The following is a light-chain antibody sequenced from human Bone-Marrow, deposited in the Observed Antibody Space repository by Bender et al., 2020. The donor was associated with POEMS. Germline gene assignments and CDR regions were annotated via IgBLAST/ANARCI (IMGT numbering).Light chain of an antibody. CDR2: YDD. Sequence: QSVVTQPPSLSEAPRQRVTISCSGSSSNIGNHGVNWYQQLPGEAPKLLIYYDDLLTPGVSDRFSASKSGTSASLAISELQSEDEALYYCSAWDDSRSGLVFGGGTKLTVL. V-gene: IGLV1-36*01. J-gene: IGLJ2*01. CDR3: SAWDDSRSGLV. CDR1: SSNIGNHG.